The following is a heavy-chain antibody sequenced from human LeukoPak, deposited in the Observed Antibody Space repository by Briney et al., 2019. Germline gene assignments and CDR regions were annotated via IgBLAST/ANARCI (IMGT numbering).Heavy chain of an antibody. CDR2: INSDGSST. J-gene: IGHJ4*02. D-gene: IGHD1-26*01. V-gene: IGHV3-74*01. CDR1: GFTFSSCW. Sequence: GGSLRLSCAASGFTFSSCWMHWVRQAPGKGLVWVSRINSDGSSTSYADSVKGRFTISRDNAKNTLYLQMNSLRAEDTAVYYCARNIVGATGDYWGQGTLVTVSS. CDR3: ARNIVGATGDY.